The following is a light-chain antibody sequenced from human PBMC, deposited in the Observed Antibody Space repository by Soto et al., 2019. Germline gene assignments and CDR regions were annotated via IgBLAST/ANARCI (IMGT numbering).Light chain of an antibody. CDR1: SSDVGGYNY. V-gene: IGLV2-14*01. Sequence: QSALTQPASVSGSPGRSITISCTGTSSDVGGYNYVSWYQQHPGKAPKLMIYAVTDRPSGVSSRFSGSKSGNTASLTISGLQAEDEADYYCSSYTSSSTLFGTGTKV. CDR3: SSYTSSSTL. CDR2: AVT. J-gene: IGLJ1*01.